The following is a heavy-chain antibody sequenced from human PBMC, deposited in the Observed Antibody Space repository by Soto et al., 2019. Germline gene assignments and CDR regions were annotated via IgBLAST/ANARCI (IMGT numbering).Heavy chain of an antibody. V-gene: IGHV4-59*01. D-gene: IGHD3-16*01. CDR2: IYYSGST. CDR1: GGSISSYY. Sequence: QVQLQESGPGLVKPSETLSLTCTVSGGSISSYYWSWIRQPPGKGLEWIGYIYYSGSTNYNPSLKSRVTISVDTSKNQFSLKLSSVTAADTAVYYWERRWGSAFDIWGQGTMVTVSS. J-gene: IGHJ3*02. CDR3: ERRWGSAFDI.